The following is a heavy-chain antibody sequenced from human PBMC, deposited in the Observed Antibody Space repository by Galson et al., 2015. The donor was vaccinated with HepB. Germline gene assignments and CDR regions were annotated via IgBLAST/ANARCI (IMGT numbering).Heavy chain of an antibody. V-gene: IGHV4-39*01. Sequence: GLEWIGIIYYIGGTYYNPSLKSRLTISVDTSKNQSSLRLSSVTAADTAVYYCASTYVGYCSSSSCYVGLGFDPWGQGTLVTVSS. CDR2: IYYIGGT. J-gene: IGHJ5*02. D-gene: IGHD2-2*01. CDR3: ASTYVGYCSSSSCYVGLGFDP.